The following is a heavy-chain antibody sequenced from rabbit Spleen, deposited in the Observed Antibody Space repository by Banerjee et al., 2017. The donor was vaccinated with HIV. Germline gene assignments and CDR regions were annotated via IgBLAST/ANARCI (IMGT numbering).Heavy chain of an antibody. Sequence: QEQLVESGGGLVQPEGSLTLTCTASGFSFSSSYYMCWVRQAPGKGLEWIGCISTSSGSTWYAIWAKGRLTISKTSSTTVTLQMTSLTAADTATYFCARDTSSSFSSYGMDLWGPGTLVTVS. D-gene: IGHD1-1*01. CDR3: ARDTSSSFSSYGMDL. CDR1: GFSFSSSYY. J-gene: IGHJ6*01. V-gene: IGHV1S45*01. CDR2: ISTSSGST.